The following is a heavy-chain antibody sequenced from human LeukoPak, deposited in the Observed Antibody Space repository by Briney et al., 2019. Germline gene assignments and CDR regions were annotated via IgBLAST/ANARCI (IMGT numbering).Heavy chain of an antibody. CDR3: AKGQDFDSASSSDY. D-gene: IGHD3-22*01. CDR1: GFTFSSYA. V-gene: IGHV3-30*04. Sequence: PGGSLRLSCAASGFTFSSYAMHWVRQAPGKGLEWVAVISYDGSNKYYADSVKGRFTMSRDNSKNMLFLVLSSLRVDDTAVYFCAKGQDFDSASSSDYWGHGTRVTVSS. J-gene: IGHJ4*01. CDR2: ISYDGSNK.